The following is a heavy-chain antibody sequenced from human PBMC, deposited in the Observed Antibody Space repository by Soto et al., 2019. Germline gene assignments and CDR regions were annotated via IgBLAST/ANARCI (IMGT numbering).Heavy chain of an antibody. Sequence: PGGSLRLSCAASGFTFSSYAMSWVRQAPGKGLQWVSAISGSGGSTYYADSVKGRFTISRDNSKNTLYLQMNSLRAEDTAVYYCAKDLSFGSNYYHYYYGMDVWGQGTTVTVSS. CDR3: AKDLSFGSNYYHYYYGMDV. CDR1: GFTFSSYA. CDR2: ISGSGGST. D-gene: IGHD4-4*01. V-gene: IGHV3-23*01. J-gene: IGHJ6*02.